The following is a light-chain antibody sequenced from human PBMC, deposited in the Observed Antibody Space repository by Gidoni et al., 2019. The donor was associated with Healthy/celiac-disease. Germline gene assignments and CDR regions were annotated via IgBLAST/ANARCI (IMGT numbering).Light chain of an antibody. J-gene: IGLJ3*02. CDR2: KDS. CDR3: QSADSSGTWV. Sequence: SYELTQPPSVSVYPGQTARITCSGDALPKQYASWYQQKPGQAPVLVIYKDSERPSGIPERFSGSSSGTTVTLTISGVQAEDEADYYCQSADSSGTWVFGGGTKLTVL. CDR1: ALPKQY. V-gene: IGLV3-25*03.